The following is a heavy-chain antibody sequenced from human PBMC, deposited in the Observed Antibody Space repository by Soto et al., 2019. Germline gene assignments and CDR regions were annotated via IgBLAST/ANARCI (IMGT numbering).Heavy chain of an antibody. V-gene: IGHV3-9*01. CDR3: AKALGYCSGGSCYLGYYFDY. CDR1: GFTFVDYA. Sequence: GGSLRLSCAASGFTFVDYAMHWVRQAPGKGLEWVSGISWNSGSIGYADSVKGRFTISRDNAKNSLYLQMNSLRAEDTALYYCAKALGYCSGGSCYLGYYFDYWGQGTLVTVSS. CDR2: ISWNSGSI. D-gene: IGHD2-15*01. J-gene: IGHJ4*02.